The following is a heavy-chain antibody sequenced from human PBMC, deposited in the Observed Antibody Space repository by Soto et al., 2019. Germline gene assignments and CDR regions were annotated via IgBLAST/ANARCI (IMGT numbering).Heavy chain of an antibody. J-gene: IGHJ6*02. D-gene: IGHD3-10*01. CDR3: ASYYYGSGSYYNRTPSFHYYYYGMDV. CDR1: GYSFTSYW. CDR2: IYLGDSDT. V-gene: IGHV5-51*01. Sequence: GESLKISCKGSGYSFTSYWIGWVRQMPGKGLEWMGIIYLGDSDTRYSPSFQGQVTISADKSISTAYLQWSSLKASDTAMYYCASYYYGSGSYYNRTPSFHYYYYGMDVWGQGTTVTVSS.